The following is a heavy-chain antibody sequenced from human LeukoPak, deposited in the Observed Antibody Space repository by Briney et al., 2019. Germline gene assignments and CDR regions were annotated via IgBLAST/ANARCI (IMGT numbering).Heavy chain of an antibody. V-gene: IGHV3-33*01. CDR1: GFTFSSYG. CDR2: IWYDGSNK. D-gene: IGHD1-26*01. CDR3: ASGGSSTHFDY. Sequence: QPGRSLRLSCAASGFTFSSYGMHWVRQAPGKGLEWVAVIWYDGSNKYYADSVKGRFTISRDNSKSTLYLQMNSLRAEDTAVYYCASGGSSTHFDYWGQGTLVTVSS. J-gene: IGHJ4*02.